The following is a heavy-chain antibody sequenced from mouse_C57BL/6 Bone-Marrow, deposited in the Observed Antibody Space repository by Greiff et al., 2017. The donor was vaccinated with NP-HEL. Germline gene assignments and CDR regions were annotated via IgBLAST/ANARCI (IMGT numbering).Heavy chain of an antibody. Sequence: QVQLKESGPGLVAPSQSLSITCTVSGFSLTSYGAHWVRQPPGKGLEWLVVIWSAGSTTYNSALKSRLSISKDNSKSQVFLKMNSLQTDDTAMYYCARHYGSSSWYFDVWGTGTTVTVSS. V-gene: IGHV2-6-1*01. CDR1: GFSLTSYG. D-gene: IGHD1-1*01. J-gene: IGHJ1*03. CDR2: IWSAGST. CDR3: ARHYGSSSWYFDV.